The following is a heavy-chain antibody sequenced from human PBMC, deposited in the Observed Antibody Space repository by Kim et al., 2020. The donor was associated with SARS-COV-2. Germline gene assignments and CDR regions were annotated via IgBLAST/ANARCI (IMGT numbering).Heavy chain of an antibody. J-gene: IGHJ4*02. CDR3: ARVTGFGFLFDY. D-gene: IGHD3-10*01. CDR2: IYYSGST. V-gene: IGHV4-59*01. CDR1: GGSISSYY. Sequence: SETLSLTCTVSGGSISSYYWSWIRQPPGKGLEWIGYIYYSGSTNYNPSLKSRVTISVDTSKNQFSLKLSSVTAADTAVYYCARVTGFGFLFDYWGQGTLVTVSS.